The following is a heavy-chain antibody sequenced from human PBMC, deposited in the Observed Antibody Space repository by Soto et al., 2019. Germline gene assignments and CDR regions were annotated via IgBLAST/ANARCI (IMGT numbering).Heavy chain of an antibody. V-gene: IGHV3-30-3*01. J-gene: IGHJ3*02. D-gene: IGHD3-22*01. CDR1: GFTFSSYA. CDR3: ARDLNYYDSSGYPHDAFDI. CDR2: ISYDGSNK. Sequence: GGSLRLSCAASGFTFSSYAMHWVRQAPGKGLEWVAVISYDGSNKYYADSVKGRFTISRDNSKNTLYLQMNSLRAEDTAVYYCARDLNYYDSSGYPHDAFDIWGQGTMVTVSS.